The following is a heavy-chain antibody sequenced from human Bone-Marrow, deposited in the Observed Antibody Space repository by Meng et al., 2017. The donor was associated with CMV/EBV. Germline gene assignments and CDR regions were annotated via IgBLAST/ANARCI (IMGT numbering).Heavy chain of an antibody. Sequence: SETLSLTCTVSGGSISSSSYYWGWIRQPPGKGLEWIGSIYYSGSTYYNPSLKSRVTISVDTSKNQFSLKLSSVTAADTAVYYCARDQTGSWGQGTRVTGSS. CDR2: IYYSGST. J-gene: IGHJ4*02. V-gene: IGHV4-39*07. D-gene: IGHD3-10*01. CDR1: GGSISSSSYY. CDR3: ARDQTGS.